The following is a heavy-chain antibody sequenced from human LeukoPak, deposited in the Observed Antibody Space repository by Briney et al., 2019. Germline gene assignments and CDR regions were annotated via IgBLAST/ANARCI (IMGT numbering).Heavy chain of an antibody. CDR2: INHSGST. D-gene: IGHD3-10*01. CDR3: ARGLGIYYGSGSYNY. V-gene: IGHV4-34*01. CDR1: GGSFSGYY. J-gene: IGHJ4*02. Sequence: PETLSLTCAVYGGSFSGYYWSWIRQPPGKGLEWIGEINHSGSTNYNPSLKSRVTISVDTSKNQFSLKLSSVAAADTAVYYCARGLGIYYGSGSYNYWGQGTLVTVSS.